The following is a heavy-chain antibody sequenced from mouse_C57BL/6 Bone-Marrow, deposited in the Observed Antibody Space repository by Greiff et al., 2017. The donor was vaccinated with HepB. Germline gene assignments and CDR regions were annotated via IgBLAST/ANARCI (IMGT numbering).Heavy chain of an antibody. Sequence: EVHLVESGGGLVQPGGSLSLSCAASGFTFTDYYMSWVRQPPGKALEWLGFIRNKANGYTTEYSASVKGRFTISRDNSQIILYLQMNALRAEDSATYYFTSYDYDYAMDYWGQGTSVTVSS. V-gene: IGHV7-3*01. J-gene: IGHJ4*01. D-gene: IGHD2-4*01. CDR1: GFTFTDYY. CDR2: IRNKANGYTT. CDR3: TSYDYDYAMDY.